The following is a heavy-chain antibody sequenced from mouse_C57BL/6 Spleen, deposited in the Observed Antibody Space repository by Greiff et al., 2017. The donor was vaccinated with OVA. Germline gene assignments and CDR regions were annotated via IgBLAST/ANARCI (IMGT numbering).Heavy chain of an antibody. CDR1: GFNIKDDY. CDR2: IDPENGDT. D-gene: IGHD1-1*01. V-gene: IGHV14-4*01. CDR3: TRYYGSSYVGYAMDY. J-gene: IGHJ4*01. Sequence: EVQLQQSGAELVRPGASVKLSCTASGFNIKDDYMHWVKQRPEQGLEWIGWIDPENGDTEYASKFQGKATITADTSSNTAYLQLSSLTSEDTAVYYCTRYYGSSYVGYAMDYWGQGTSVTVSS.